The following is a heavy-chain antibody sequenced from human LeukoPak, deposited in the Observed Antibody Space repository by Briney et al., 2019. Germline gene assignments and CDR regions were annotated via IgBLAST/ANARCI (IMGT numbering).Heavy chain of an antibody. V-gene: IGHV1-69*04. CDR1: GGTFRSYA. J-gene: IGHJ4*02. Sequence: SVKVSCKASGGTFRSYAISWVRQAPGQGLEWMGRIIPILGIANYAQKFQGRVTITADKSTSTAYMELSSLRSEDTAVYYCASGGGSGSYYDNYWGQGTLVTVSS. CDR3: ASGGGSGSYYDNY. D-gene: IGHD3-10*01. CDR2: IIPILGIA.